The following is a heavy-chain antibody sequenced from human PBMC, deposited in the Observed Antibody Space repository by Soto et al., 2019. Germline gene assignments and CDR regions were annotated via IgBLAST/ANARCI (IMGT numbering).Heavy chain of an antibody. CDR3: ARDVLVNGDFNNYYYYYGMDV. D-gene: IGHD4-17*01. Sequence: GGSLRLSCAASGFTFSSYGMHWVRQAPGKGLEWVAVIWYDGSNKYYADSVKGRFTISRDNSKNTLYLQMNSLRAEDTAVYYCARDVLVNGDFNNYYYYYGMDVWGQGTTVTVSS. V-gene: IGHV3-33*01. CDR1: GFTFSSYG. J-gene: IGHJ6*02. CDR2: IWYDGSNK.